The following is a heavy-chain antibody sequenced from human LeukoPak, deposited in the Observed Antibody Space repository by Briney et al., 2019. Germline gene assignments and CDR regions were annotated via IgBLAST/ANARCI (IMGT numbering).Heavy chain of an antibody. V-gene: IGHV3-30-3*01. CDR1: GFTFSSYA. Sequence: GGSLRLSCAASGFTFSSYAMHWVRQAPGKGLEWVAVISYDGSNKYYADSVKGRFTISRDNSKNTLYLQMNSLRAEDTAVYYCARDRTGTAAGTGLYYFDYWGQGTLVTVSS. CDR3: ARDRTGTAAGTGLYYFDY. D-gene: IGHD6-13*01. CDR2: ISYDGSNK. J-gene: IGHJ4*02.